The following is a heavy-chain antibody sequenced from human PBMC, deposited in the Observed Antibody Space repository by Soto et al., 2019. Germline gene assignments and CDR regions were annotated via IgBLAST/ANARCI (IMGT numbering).Heavy chain of an antibody. Sequence: EVQLGESGGGLVQPGGSLRLSCAASGFTFSSYSMNWVRQAPGKGLEWVSYISSSSSTIYYADSVKGRFTISRDNAKKSLYLQMNSLRAEDTAVYYCARQPLVENYYFDYWGQGTLVTVSS. CDR2: ISSSSSTI. J-gene: IGHJ4*02. CDR3: ARQPLVENYYFDY. D-gene: IGHD2-2*01. CDR1: GFTFSSYS. V-gene: IGHV3-48*01.